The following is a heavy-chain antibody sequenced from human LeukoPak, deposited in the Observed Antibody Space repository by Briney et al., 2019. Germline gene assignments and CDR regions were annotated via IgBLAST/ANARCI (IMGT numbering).Heavy chain of an antibody. V-gene: IGHV4-59*08. Sequence: SETLSLTCSVSGGSISIYYWTWIRQIPGKGLEWIGYIYYTGTTNYNPLFESRATISVDTSKNQFSLKLSSVTAADTAVYYCARVLRNDGRGEYFDYWGQGTLVTVSS. CDR2: IYYTGTT. CDR1: GGSISIYY. CDR3: ARVLRNDGRGEYFDY. D-gene: IGHD1-1*01. J-gene: IGHJ4*02.